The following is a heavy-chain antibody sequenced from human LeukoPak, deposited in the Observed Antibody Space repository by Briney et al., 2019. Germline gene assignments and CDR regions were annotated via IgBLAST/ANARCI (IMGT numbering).Heavy chain of an antibody. CDR2: ISSSSNSI. CDR1: GFTFSNYA. V-gene: IGHV3-48*02. D-gene: IGHD3-3*01. Sequence: GGSLRLSCAASGFTFSNYAMNWVRQAPGKGLEWVSYISSSSNSIHYADSVRGRFAVSRDNAKSSLYLQMNSLGHEDSAVYYCARDSRSEYDFWSALGYWGQGTLVTVSS. J-gene: IGHJ4*02. CDR3: ARDSRSEYDFWSALGY.